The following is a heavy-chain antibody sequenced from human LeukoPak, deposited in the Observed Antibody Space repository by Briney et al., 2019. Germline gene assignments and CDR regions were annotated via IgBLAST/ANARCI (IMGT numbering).Heavy chain of an antibody. D-gene: IGHD3-10*01. V-gene: IGHV4-30-2*01. CDR2: IYHSGST. J-gene: IGHJ3*02. CDR3: ARESSDYYGSGSYYSEGAFDI. CDR1: GGSISSGGYS. Sequence: SETLSLTCAVSGGSISSGGYSWSWIRQPPGKGLEWIGYIYHSGSTYYSPSLKSRVTISVDRSKNQFSLKLSSVTAADTAVYYCARESSDYYGSGSYYSEGAFDIWGQGTMVTVSS.